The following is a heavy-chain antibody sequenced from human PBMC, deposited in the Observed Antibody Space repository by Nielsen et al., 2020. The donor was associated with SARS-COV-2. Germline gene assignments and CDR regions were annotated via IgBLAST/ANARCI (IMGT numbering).Heavy chain of an antibody. D-gene: IGHD3-10*01. CDR3: ARVGSGNYYYYYYGMDV. Sequence: ASVKVSCKASGGTFSSYAISWVRQAPGQGLEWMGWISAYNGNTNYAQKLQGRVTMTTDTSTSTAYMELRSLRSDDTAVYYCARVGSGNYYYYYYGMDVWGQGTTVTVSS. CDR2: ISAYNGNT. J-gene: IGHJ6*02. CDR1: GGTFSSYA. V-gene: IGHV1-18*01.